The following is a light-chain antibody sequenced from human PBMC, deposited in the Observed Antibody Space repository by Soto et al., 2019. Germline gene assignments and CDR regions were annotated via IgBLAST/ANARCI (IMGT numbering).Light chain of an antibody. Sequence: DIQMTQSPSTLSASVGDRGTITCRASQSISTWLDWYQQEPGKAPKLLIHKASSLQSGVPSRFSGSGSGTDFTLTISSLHPDDFATYYCQQYNSYDPTFGQGTRVEIK. CDR2: KAS. CDR1: QSISTW. CDR3: QQYNSYDPT. V-gene: IGKV1-5*03. J-gene: IGKJ1*01.